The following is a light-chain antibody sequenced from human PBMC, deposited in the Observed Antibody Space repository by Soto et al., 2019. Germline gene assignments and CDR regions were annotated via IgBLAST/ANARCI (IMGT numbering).Light chain of an antibody. CDR3: QHRSNWLGT. J-gene: IGKJ3*01. V-gene: IGKV3-11*01. CDR2: DAS. Sequence: IVLTQSPATLSLSPGERATLSCRASQSVGSFLAWYQQKSGQTPRLLIYDASNRAPGIPARFGGSGSGTDFTLTISSLEPEDFAVYYCQHRSNWLGTFGPGTKVDIK. CDR1: QSVGSF.